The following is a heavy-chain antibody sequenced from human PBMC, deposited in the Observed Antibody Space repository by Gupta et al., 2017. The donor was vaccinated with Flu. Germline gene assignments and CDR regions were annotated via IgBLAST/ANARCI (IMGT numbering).Heavy chain of an antibody. Sequence: EVQLVESGGGLVKPGGSLRLSCAASGFTFSNAWMSWVRQAPGKGLEWVGRIKSKTDGGTTDYAAPVKGRFTISRDDSKNTLYLQMNSLKTEDTAVYYCTTDVPDQLGLSVDDAFDIWGQGTMVTVSS. D-gene: IGHD7-27*01. CDR3: TTDVPDQLGLSVDDAFDI. J-gene: IGHJ3*02. CDR2: IKSKTDGGTT. V-gene: IGHV3-15*01. CDR1: GFTFSNAW.